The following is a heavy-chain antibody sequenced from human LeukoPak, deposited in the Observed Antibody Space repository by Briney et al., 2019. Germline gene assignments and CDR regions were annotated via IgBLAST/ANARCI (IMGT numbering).Heavy chain of an antibody. J-gene: IGHJ4*02. CDR1: GFTLTSYG. Sequence: TGGSLRLSCAASGFTLTSYGMNCVRQAPGKGLEWVSSISSGSTYIYYTDSVKGRFTISRDNAQNSMYLQMNSLRAGDTAVYYCARGDKVKVTLKMFHIDSWGQGTVITVSS. V-gene: IGHV3-21*01. CDR2: ISSGSTYI. D-gene: IGHD5-18*01. CDR3: ARGDKVKVTLKMFHIDS.